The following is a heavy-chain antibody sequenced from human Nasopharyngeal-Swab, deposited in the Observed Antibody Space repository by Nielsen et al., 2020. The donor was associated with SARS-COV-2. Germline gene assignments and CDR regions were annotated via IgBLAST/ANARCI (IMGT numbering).Heavy chain of an antibody. D-gene: IGHD6-19*01. CDR2: IYPGDSDT. CDR1: GYSFTSYW. J-gene: IGHJ4*02. CDR3: ARLVAVAGGGGGGADY. Sequence: GESLKISCKGSGYSFTSYWIGWVRQTPGKGLEWMGIIYPGDSDTRYSPSFQGQVTISADKSISTAYLQWSSLKASDTAMYYCARLVAVAGGGGGGADYWGQGTLVTVSS. V-gene: IGHV5-51*01.